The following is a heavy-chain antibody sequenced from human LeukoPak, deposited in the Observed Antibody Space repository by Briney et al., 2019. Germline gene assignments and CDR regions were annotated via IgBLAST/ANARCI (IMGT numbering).Heavy chain of an antibody. J-gene: IGHJ4*02. CDR1: GFIFGDYA. CDR2: IRSRTYGGAT. V-gene: IGHV3-49*03. Sequence: TGGSLRLSCACSGFIFGDYAMSWFRQAPGRGLEWVGFIRSRTYGGATQYAASVKGRFIISRDDSKSVASLQMNSLKTEDTAVYYCVRGRKDLDFWGQGTRVTVSS. CDR3: VRGRKDLDF.